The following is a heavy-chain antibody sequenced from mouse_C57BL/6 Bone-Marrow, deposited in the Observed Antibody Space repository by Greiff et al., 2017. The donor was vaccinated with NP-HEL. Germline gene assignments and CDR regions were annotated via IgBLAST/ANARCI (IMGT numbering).Heavy chain of an antibody. CDR3: TIQYGNYGYFDV. D-gene: IGHD2-1*01. CDR2: IDPETGGT. J-gene: IGHJ1*03. Sequence: VQLQQSGAELVRPGASVTLSCKASGYTFTDYEMHWVKQTPVHGLEWIGAIDPETGGTAYNQKFKGKAILTADKSSSTAYMELRSLTSEDSAVYYCTIQYGNYGYFDVWGTGTTVTVSS. V-gene: IGHV1-15*01. CDR1: GYTFTDYE.